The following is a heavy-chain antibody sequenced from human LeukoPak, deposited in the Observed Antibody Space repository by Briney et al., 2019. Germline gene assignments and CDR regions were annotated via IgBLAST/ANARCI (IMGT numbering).Heavy chain of an antibody. Sequence: SETLSLTCAVYGGSFSGYYWSWIRQPPGKGLEWIGEINHSGSTNYNPSLKSRVTISVDTSKNQFSLKLSSVTAADTAVYYCARVWNLPYFDYWGQGTLVTVSS. V-gene: IGHV4-34*01. D-gene: IGHD1-7*01. CDR1: GGSFSGYY. J-gene: IGHJ4*02. CDR2: INHSGST. CDR3: ARVWNLPYFDY.